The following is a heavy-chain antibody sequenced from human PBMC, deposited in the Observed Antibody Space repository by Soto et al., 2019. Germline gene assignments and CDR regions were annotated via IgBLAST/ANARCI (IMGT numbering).Heavy chain of an antibody. CDR2: IIPIFGTA. CDR1: GGTFSSYA. CDR3: ARDYDFWSGYSPPSYGMDV. J-gene: IGHJ6*02. Sequence: QVQLVQSGAEVKKPGSSVKVSCKASGGTFSSYAISWVRQAPGQGLEWMGGIIPIFGTANYAQKFQGRVTITADDXXSXAXKELSSLRSEDTAVYYCARDYDFWSGYSPPSYGMDVWGQGTTVTVSS. V-gene: IGHV1-69*12. D-gene: IGHD3-3*01.